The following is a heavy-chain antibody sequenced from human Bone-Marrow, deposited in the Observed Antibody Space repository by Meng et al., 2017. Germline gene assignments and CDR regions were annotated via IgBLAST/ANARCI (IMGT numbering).Heavy chain of an antibody. J-gene: IGHJ4*02. CDR2: INTDGSST. CDR1: GFTFSSYW. Sequence: LVRAGGALVQPGGSLRLSCTASGFTFSSYWMHWVRQAPGKGPVWVSRINTDGSSTDYADSVKGRFTISRDNAKNTLYLQMNSLRAEDTAMYYCARFTPFDYWGQGTLVTVSS. CDR3: ARFTPFDY. V-gene: IGHV3-74*01.